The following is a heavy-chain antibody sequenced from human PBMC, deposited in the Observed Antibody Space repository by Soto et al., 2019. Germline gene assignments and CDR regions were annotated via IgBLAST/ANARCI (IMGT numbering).Heavy chain of an antibody. CDR1: GFTFSSYS. CDR2: ISSSSSTI. J-gene: IGHJ3*02. CDR3: ARPTYYYDSSGYYYVVRGAFDI. Sequence: EVQLVESGGGLVQPGGSLRLSCAASGFTFSSYSMNWVRQAPGKGLEWVSYISSSSSTIYYADSVKGRFTISRDNAKNSLYLQMNSLRDEDTAEYYCARPTYYYDSSGYYYVVRGAFDIWGQGTMVTVSS. V-gene: IGHV3-48*02. D-gene: IGHD3-22*01.